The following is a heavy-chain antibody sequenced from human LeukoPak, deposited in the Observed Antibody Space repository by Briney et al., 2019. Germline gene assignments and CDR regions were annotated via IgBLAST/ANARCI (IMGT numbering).Heavy chain of an antibody. CDR3: ARAKYSSSSHWYFDL. J-gene: IGHJ2*01. Sequence: ASETLSLTCAVYGGSFSGYYWSWIRQPPGKGLEWIGEINHSGSTNYNPSLKSRVTISVDASKNQFSLKLSSVTAADMAVYYCARAKYSSSSHWYFDLWGRGTLVTVSS. CDR1: GGSFSGYY. CDR2: INHSGST. V-gene: IGHV4-34*01. D-gene: IGHD6-6*01.